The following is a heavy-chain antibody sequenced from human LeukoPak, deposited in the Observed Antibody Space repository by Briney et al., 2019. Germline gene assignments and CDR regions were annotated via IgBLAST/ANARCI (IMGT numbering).Heavy chain of an antibody. V-gene: IGHV6-1*01. CDR1: GDSVSSNSAA. J-gene: IGHJ3*02. CDR2: TYYRSKWYN. CDR3: ARVQVLAYAFDI. Sequence: SPTLSLTFAISGDSVSSNSAAWNWIRQSPSRGLEWLGRTYYRSKWYNDYAVSVKSRITINPDTSKNQFSLQLNSVTPEDTAVYYCARVQVLAYAFDIWGQGTMVTVSS.